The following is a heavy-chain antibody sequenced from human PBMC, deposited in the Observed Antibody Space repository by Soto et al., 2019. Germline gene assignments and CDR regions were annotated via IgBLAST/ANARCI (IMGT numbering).Heavy chain of an antibody. Sequence: GGSLRLSCTASGLTFSSYAMSWVRQAPGKRQEWVSAISGSGGSTYYADSVKGRFTISRDNSKNTLFLQMNSLRSEDTAVYYCAKDHGDYALVYYYYYYMDVWGKGTTVTVSS. CDR3: AKDHGDYALVYYYYYYMDV. V-gene: IGHV3-23*01. J-gene: IGHJ6*03. CDR2: ISGSGGST. CDR1: GLTFSSYA. D-gene: IGHD4-17*01.